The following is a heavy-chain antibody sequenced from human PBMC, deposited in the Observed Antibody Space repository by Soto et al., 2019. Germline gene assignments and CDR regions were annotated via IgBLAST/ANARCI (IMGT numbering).Heavy chain of an antibody. Sequence: SVKVSCKASGGTFSSYAISWVRQAPGQGLEWMGGIIPIFGTANYAQKFQGRVTITADESTSTAYMELSSLRSEDTAVYYCARDPYYYDSSGSNFDYWGQGTLVTVSS. D-gene: IGHD3-22*01. CDR3: ARDPYYYDSSGSNFDY. CDR2: IIPIFGTA. J-gene: IGHJ4*02. CDR1: GGTFSSYA. V-gene: IGHV1-69*13.